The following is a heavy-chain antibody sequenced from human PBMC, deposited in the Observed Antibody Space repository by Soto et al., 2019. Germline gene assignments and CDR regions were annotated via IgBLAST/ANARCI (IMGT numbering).Heavy chain of an antibody. V-gene: IGHV6-1*01. CDR1: GDSVSSNSAA. Sequence: SQTLSLTCAISGDSVSSNSAAWNWIRQSPSRGLEWLGRTYYRSKWYNDYAVSVKSRITINPDTSKNQFSLQLNSVTPEDTAVYYCARGIFGATEYYYYGMDFWGPGTTVTVSS. CDR2: TYYRSKWYN. D-gene: IGHD1-26*01. J-gene: IGHJ6*02. CDR3: ARGIFGATEYYYYGMDF.